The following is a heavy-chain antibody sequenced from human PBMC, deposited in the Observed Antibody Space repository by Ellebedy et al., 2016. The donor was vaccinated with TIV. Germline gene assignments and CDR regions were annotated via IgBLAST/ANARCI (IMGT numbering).Heavy chain of an antibody. Sequence: GGSLRLSCAASGFTFSNAWMNWVRHAPGKGPEWVGRIKSKTDGWAADYAATVQGRFTISRDDSKNTLYLQMNSLKTEDTAVYFCTTVYRYNYDSVWGQGALVTVSS. CDR3: TTVYRYNYDSV. V-gene: IGHV3-15*01. CDR2: IKSKTDGWAA. CDR1: GFTFSNAW. J-gene: IGHJ1*01. D-gene: IGHD5-18*01.